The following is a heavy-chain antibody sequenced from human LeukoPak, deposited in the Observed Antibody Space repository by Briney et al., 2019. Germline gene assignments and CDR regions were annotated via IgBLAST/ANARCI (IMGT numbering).Heavy chain of an antibody. V-gene: IGHV1-8*01. D-gene: IGHD3-10*01. CDR3: ATAHGSGSYSSDAFDI. J-gene: IGHJ3*02. CDR2: MNPNSGNT. CDR1: GYTFTSYD. Sequence: ASVKASCKASGYTFTSYDINWARQATGQGLEWMGWMNPNSGNTGYAQKFQGRVTMTRNTSISTAYMELSSLRSEDTAVYYCATAHGSGSYSSDAFDIWGQGTMVTVSS.